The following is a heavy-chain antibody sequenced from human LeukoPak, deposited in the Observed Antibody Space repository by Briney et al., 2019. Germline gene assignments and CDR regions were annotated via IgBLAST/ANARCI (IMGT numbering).Heavy chain of an antibody. CDR3: ARGVLMVYAIPNYFDY. CDR1: GGSFSGYY. J-gene: IGHJ4*02. D-gene: IGHD2-8*01. CDR2: INHSGST. Sequence: SETLSLTCAVYGGSFSGYYWSWIRQPPGKGLEWIGEINHSGSTNYNPSLKSRVTISVDTSKNQFSLKLSFVTAADTAVYYCARGVLMVYAIPNYFDYWGQGTLVTVSS. V-gene: IGHV4-34*01.